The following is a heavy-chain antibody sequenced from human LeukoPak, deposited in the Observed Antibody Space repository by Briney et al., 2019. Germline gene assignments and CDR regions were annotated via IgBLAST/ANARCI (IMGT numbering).Heavy chain of an antibody. V-gene: IGHV3-23*01. D-gene: IGHD2-2*02. Sequence: GGSLGLSCAASGFTFSSYAMSCVRQAPGKGLEWVSAISGSGGSTYYADSVKGRFTISRDNSKNTLYLQMNSLRAEDTAVYYCAKSPIVVVPAAIPEDYWGQGTLVTVSS. CDR2: ISGSGGST. J-gene: IGHJ4*02. CDR3: AKSPIVVVPAAIPEDY. CDR1: GFTFSSYA.